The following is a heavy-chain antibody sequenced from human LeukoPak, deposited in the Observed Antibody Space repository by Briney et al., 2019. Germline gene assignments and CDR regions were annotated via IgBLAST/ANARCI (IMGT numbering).Heavy chain of an antibody. CDR2: IYHSGST. CDR3: ARERRHIVVVTAILWYFDL. CDR1: GYSISSGYY. D-gene: IGHD2-21*02. J-gene: IGHJ2*01. Sequence: ASETLSLTCTVSGYSISSGYYWGWIRQPPGKGLEWIGNIYHSGSTYYNPSLKSRVTISVDTSKNQFSLKLSSVTAADTAVYYCARERRHIVVVTAILWYFDLWGRGTLVTVSS. V-gene: IGHV4-38-2*02.